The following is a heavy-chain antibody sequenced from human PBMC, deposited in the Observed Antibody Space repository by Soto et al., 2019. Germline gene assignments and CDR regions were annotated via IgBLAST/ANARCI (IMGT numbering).Heavy chain of an antibody. CDR2: ISPYTGNT. J-gene: IGHJ6*02. V-gene: IGHV1-18*01. CDR3: VMVENYVPPTPQDV. D-gene: IGHD3-16*01. Sequence: QVQLVQSGDEVKKPGASVKVSCKASGYIFVNYGIAWVRQAPGQGLEWMGWISPYTGNTHSATKIQGRLTMTTDTSTSTAYMDLGSLTSDDKAVYYCVMVENYVPPTPQDVWGQGTTITVSS. CDR1: GYIFVNYG.